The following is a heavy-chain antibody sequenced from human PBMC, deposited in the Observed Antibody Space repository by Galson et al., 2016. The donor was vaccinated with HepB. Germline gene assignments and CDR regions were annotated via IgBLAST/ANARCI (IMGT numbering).Heavy chain of an antibody. CDR2: ISTYSGNT. V-gene: IGHV1-18*01. D-gene: IGHD3-10*01. CDR1: DYTFTTSG. CDR3: ARDVHYRFDS. Sequence: SVKVSCKASDYTFTTSGISWVRQAPGQGLEWMGWISTYSGNTKYAQKFQGGLTLTKDSSTTTAYMELRSLRFDDTALYYCARDVHYRFDSWGQGTLVTVSS. J-gene: IGHJ4*02.